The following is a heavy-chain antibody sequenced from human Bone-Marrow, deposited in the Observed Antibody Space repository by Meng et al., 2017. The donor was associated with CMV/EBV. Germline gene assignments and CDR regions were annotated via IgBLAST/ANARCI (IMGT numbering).Heavy chain of an antibody. Sequence: LSCAASGFTCSDYYMSWIRQAPGKGPEWISYISTSGTTTYYADSVKGRFTISRDNAKNSLYLQMNSLRAEDTAVYYCARAYFDSSGGNWGQGTLVTVSS. CDR3: ARAYFDSSGGN. J-gene: IGHJ4*02. V-gene: IGHV3-11*01. CDR2: ISTSGTTT. D-gene: IGHD3-22*01. CDR1: GFTCSDYY.